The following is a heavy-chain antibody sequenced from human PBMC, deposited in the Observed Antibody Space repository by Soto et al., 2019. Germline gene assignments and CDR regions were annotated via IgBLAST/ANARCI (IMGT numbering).Heavy chain of an antibody. CDR3: AKAPVPDYTAYGSCVFQL. CDR1: GFTFSTYA. Sequence: GGSLRLSCAASGFTFSTYAMAWVRQAPGKGLEWVSSIVGSGSSTYYADSVKGRFTISRDNSKNTLYLQMHSLRAEDTAVFYCAKAPVPDYTAYGSCVFQLWGRGTLVTVSS. J-gene: IGHJ1*01. V-gene: IGHV3-23*01. D-gene: IGHD4-4*01. CDR2: IVGSGSST.